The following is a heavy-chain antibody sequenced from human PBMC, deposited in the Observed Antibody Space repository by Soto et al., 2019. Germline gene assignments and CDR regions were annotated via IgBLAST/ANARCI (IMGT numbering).Heavy chain of an antibody. CDR3: ARVRGNLWFGELLESASEINYYYYYGMDV. CDR1: GGTFSSYA. J-gene: IGHJ6*02. CDR2: IIPIFGTA. V-gene: IGHV1-69*01. D-gene: IGHD3-10*01. Sequence: QVQLVQSGAEVKKPGSSVKVSCKASGGTFSSYAISWVRQAPGQGLEWMGGIIPIFGTANYAQKFQGRVTITADESTSTAYMELSSLRSQDTAVYYCARVRGNLWFGELLESASEINYYYYYGMDVWGQGTTVTVSS.